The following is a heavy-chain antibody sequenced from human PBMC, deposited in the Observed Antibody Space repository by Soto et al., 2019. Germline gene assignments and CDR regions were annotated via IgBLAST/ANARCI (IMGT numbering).Heavy chain of an antibody. CDR3: ATHPRRPVAGDF. CDR2: IYYIGTT. J-gene: IGHJ4*02. CDR1: GGSISSSSSY. V-gene: IGHV4-39*01. D-gene: IGHD6-19*01. Sequence: QLQLQESGPGLVKPSETLSLTCSVSGGSISSSSSYWDWLRQSPRGGLEWMGSIYYIGTTSYNPSHKSRVTMSVDTSKNQFSLTLTPVTAADTAVYFCATHPRRPVAGDFWGQGTLITVSS.